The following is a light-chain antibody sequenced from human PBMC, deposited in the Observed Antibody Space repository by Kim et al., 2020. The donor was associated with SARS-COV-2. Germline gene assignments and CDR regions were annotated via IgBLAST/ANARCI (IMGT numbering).Light chain of an antibody. V-gene: IGKV3-20*01. J-gene: IGKJ2*01. Sequence: LPPGERGTLSCRASQSVSSNNLAWYQQKVGQAPRLLIYGASSRATGIPDRFSGSGSGTDFTLTISRLESEDLAVYYCQQYGSSPYTFGQGTKLEI. CDR1: QSVSSNN. CDR3: QQYGSSPYT. CDR2: GAS.